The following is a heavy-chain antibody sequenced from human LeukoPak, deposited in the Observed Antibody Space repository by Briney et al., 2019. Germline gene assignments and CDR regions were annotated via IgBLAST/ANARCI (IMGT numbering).Heavy chain of an antibody. J-gene: IGHJ4*02. Sequence: ASVKVSCKASGYTFTGYYMHWVRQAPGQGLEWMGRIIPILGIANYAQKFQGRVTITADKSTSTAYMELSSLRSEDTAVYYCARRRDGYDKTPYYFDYWGQGTLVTVSS. D-gene: IGHD5-24*01. CDR3: ARRRDGYDKTPYYFDY. V-gene: IGHV1-69*02. CDR2: IIPILGIA. CDR1: GYTFTGYY.